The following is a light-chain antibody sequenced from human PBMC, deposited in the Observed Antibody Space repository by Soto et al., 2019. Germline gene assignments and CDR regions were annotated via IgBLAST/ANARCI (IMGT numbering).Light chain of an antibody. Sequence: DIQMTQSPSSLSASIGDRFTITCRSSQVITNDLGWYQQKPGKAPKVLIYDASSLQSGVPSRFSGSGSGTDFTLTISSLQPEDFATYYCQQSYSTPTFGQGTRLEIK. CDR2: DAS. CDR3: QQSYSTPT. V-gene: IGKV1-39*01. CDR1: QVITND. J-gene: IGKJ5*01.